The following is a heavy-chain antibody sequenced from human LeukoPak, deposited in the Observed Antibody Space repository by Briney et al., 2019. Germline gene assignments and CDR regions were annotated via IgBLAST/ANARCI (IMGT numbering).Heavy chain of an antibody. D-gene: IGHD4-11*01. CDR1: GYTFTGYY. V-gene: IGHV1-2*02. Sequence: GASVKVSRKASGYTFTGYYMHWVRQAPGQGLEWMGWINPNSGGTNYAQKFQGRVTMTRDTSISTAYMELSRLRSDDTAVYYCARRPTTVTTHFDYWGQGTLVTVSS. CDR2: INPNSGGT. J-gene: IGHJ4*02. CDR3: ARRPTTVTTHFDY.